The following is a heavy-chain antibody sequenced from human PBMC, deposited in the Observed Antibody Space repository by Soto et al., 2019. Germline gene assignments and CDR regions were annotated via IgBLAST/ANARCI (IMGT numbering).Heavy chain of an antibody. Sequence: PSETLSLTCTVSGGSISSSSYSWGWIRQPPGKGPEWIGTFYYSGSTYYNPSLNSRVTISVDTSKNQFSLKLSSVTAADTAVYYCARGHSYYYGSGSYYGHWGQGTLVTVSS. J-gene: IGHJ4*02. CDR1: GGSISSSSYS. D-gene: IGHD3-10*01. CDR2: FYYSGST. V-gene: IGHV4-39*07. CDR3: ARGHSYYYGSGSYYGH.